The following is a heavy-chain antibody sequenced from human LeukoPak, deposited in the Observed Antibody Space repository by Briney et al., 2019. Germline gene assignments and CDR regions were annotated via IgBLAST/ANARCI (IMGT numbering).Heavy chain of an antibody. CDR3: ARGWASSWYYFDF. Sequence: PSETLSLTCAVSGVSMRNYYWSWVRQPPGKGLEWIGYTYDSGSSSYNPSLRSRVSISIDTSKNQFSLNLSSVTAADTAVYYCARGWASSWYYFDFWGQGTLVTVSS. D-gene: IGHD2-2*01. CDR1: GVSMRNYY. V-gene: IGHV4-59*01. J-gene: IGHJ4*02. CDR2: TYDSGSS.